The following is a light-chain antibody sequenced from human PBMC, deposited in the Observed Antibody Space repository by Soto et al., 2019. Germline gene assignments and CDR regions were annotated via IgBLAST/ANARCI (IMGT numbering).Light chain of an antibody. CDR1: QSISSW. J-gene: IGKJ1*01. CDR2: KAS. Sequence: DIQMTQSPSTLAASVGDRVTITCRASQSISSWLAWYQQKPGKAPKLLIYKASTLESGVPSRFSGSGSGTAFTLTISSLQHDDVATYYCQQYNSYSLWTFGQGTKVEIK. V-gene: IGKV1-5*03. CDR3: QQYNSYSLWT.